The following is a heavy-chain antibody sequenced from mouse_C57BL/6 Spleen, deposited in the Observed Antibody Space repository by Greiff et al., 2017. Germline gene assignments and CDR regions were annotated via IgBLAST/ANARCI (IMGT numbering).Heavy chain of an antibody. Sequence: VQLQQSGPELVKPGASVKIPCKASGYTFTDYNMDWVKQSHGKSLEWIGDINPNNGGTIYNQKFKGKATLTVDKSSSTAYMEPRSLTSEDTAVYYCARRVITTVVATRDYAMYYWGQGTSVTVSS. J-gene: IGHJ4*01. CDR2: INPNNGGT. D-gene: IGHD1-1*01. CDR3: ARRVITTVVATRDYAMYY. CDR1: GYTFTDYN. V-gene: IGHV1-18*01.